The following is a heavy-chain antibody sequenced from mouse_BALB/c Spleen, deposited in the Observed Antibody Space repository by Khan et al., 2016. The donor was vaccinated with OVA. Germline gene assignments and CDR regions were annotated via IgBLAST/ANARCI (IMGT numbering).Heavy chain of an antibody. D-gene: IGHD2-14*01. CDR1: GFTFSSYA. CDR3: ARHGEVFYFDY. J-gene: IGHJ2*01. CDR2: ISSGGSYT. V-gene: IGHV5-9-3*01. Sequence: EVKLMESGGGLVKPGGSLKLSCAASGFTFSSYAMSWVRQTPEKRLEWVATISSGGSYTYYPDSVKGRFTISRDNAKNTLYLQMRSLRSEDTAMYYCARHGEVFYFDYWGQGTTLTVSS.